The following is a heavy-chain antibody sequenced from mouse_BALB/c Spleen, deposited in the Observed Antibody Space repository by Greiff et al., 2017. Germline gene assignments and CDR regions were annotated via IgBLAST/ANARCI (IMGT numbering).Heavy chain of an antibody. Sequence: VQLKQSGPELVKPGASVKISCKASGYTFTDYNMHWVKQSHGKSLEWIGYIYPYNGGTGYNQKFKSKATLTVDNSSSTAYMELRSLTSEDSAVYYCAGSYYGPHFDYWGQGTTLTVSS. CDR2: IYPYNGGT. V-gene: IGHV1S29*02. CDR3: AGSYYGPHFDY. D-gene: IGHD1-2*01. J-gene: IGHJ2*01. CDR1: GYTFTDYN.